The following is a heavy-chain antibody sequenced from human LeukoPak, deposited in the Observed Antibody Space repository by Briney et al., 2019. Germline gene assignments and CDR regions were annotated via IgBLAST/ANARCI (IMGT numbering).Heavy chain of an antibody. J-gene: IGHJ4*02. CDR1: GYSFTTYW. Sequence: GESLKISCKVSGYSFTTYWIGWVRQMPGKGLEWMGIIYPGDSDTKYSPSFQGQVTISADKPISTAYLQWSSLKASDTAMYHCARFLRSSVLLDYWGQGTLVTVSS. D-gene: IGHD6-6*01. CDR3: ARFLRSSVLLDY. CDR2: IYPGDSDT. V-gene: IGHV5-51*04.